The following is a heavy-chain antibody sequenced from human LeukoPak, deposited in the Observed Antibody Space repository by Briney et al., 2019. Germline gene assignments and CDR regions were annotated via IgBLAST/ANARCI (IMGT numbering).Heavy chain of an antibody. Sequence: SGTLSLTCAVSGGSISSSNWWSWVRQPPGKGLEWIGYIYYTGSTNYNPSLKCRVTISVDTSKNQFSLKLSSVTAADTAVYHCARVDSSNWYDSRGYFDYWGQGTLVTVSS. CDR3: ARVDSSNWYDSRGYFDY. J-gene: IGHJ4*02. CDR2: IYYTGST. CDR1: GGSISSSNW. V-gene: IGHV4-4*02. D-gene: IGHD6-13*01.